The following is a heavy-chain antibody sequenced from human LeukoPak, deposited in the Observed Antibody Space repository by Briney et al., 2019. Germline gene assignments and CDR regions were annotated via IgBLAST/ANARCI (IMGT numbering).Heavy chain of an antibody. Sequence: SETLSLTCTVSGGSITTSRYYWGWIRQPPGKVLEWIGSAFHGGNSYYNPSLKSRVTVSVDTSNNQFSLRLTSVTAADTALYYCARQAEGSSSGAYFFDYWGQGTLVTVSS. V-gene: IGHV4-39*01. J-gene: IGHJ4*02. CDR2: AFHGGNS. D-gene: IGHD5-18*01. CDR1: GGSITTSRYY. CDR3: ARQAEGSSSGAYFFDY.